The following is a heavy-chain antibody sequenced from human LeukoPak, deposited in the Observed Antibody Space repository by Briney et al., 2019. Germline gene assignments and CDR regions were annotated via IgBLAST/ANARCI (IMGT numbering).Heavy chain of an antibody. J-gene: IGHJ4*02. CDR3: ARDPYCSSTSCPSY. Sequence: GGSLRLSCAASGFTFSSYWMSWVRQAPGKGLEWVANIKQDGSEKYYVDSVKGRFTISRDNAKNSLYLQMNSLRAEDTAVYYCARDPYCSSTSCPSYWGQGTLVTVSS. CDR1: GFTFSSYW. D-gene: IGHD2-2*01. CDR2: IKQDGSEK. V-gene: IGHV3-7*01.